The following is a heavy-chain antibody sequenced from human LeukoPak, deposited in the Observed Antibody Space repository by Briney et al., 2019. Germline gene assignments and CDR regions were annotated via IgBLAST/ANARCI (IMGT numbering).Heavy chain of an antibody. J-gene: IGHJ4*02. Sequence: PSETLSLTCAVSGYSISSGYYWGWIRQPPGKGLGWIGSIYHSGSTYYNPSLKSRVTISVDTSKNQFSLKLSSVTAADTAVYYCARLRRSGWELYFDYWGQGTLVTVSS. CDR2: IYHSGST. CDR1: GYSISSGYY. D-gene: IGHD3-10*01. V-gene: IGHV4-38-2*01. CDR3: ARLRRSGWELYFDY.